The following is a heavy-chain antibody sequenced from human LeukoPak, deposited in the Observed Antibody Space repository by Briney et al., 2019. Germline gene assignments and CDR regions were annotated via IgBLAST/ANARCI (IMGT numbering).Heavy chain of an antibody. Sequence: SSETLSLTCTVSGGSISNYFWSWIRQPPGKGLEWIGYIYCTGSTNYNPSLKSRVTISVDTSKNQFSLKLTSVTAADTAVYYCASIAATGSFDYWGQGTLVTVSS. V-gene: IGHV4-59*01. CDR2: IYCTGST. CDR1: GGSISNYF. J-gene: IGHJ4*02. CDR3: ASIAATGSFDY. D-gene: IGHD6-13*01.